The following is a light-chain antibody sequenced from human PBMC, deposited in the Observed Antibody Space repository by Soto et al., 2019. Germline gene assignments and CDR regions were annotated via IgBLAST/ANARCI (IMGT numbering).Light chain of an antibody. CDR3: QQSYSSPYT. Sequence: DIQMTQSPSSLSTSVGDRVTISCRASQSISIFLNWYQQKPGKAPKLLISAASNLQSGVPSRFSGSGSGTDFTLTISSLQPEDFATFYCQQSYSSPYTFGQGTKLEI. J-gene: IGKJ2*01. CDR2: AAS. V-gene: IGKV1-39*01. CDR1: QSISIF.